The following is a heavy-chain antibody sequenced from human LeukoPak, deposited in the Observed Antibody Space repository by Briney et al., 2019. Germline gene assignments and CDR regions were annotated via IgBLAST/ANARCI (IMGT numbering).Heavy chain of an antibody. Sequence: SETLSLTCTVSGDSISSSYWNWIRQTPGKGLEWIGYISASGNTNYNPSLKSRIIISVNMSKNHFSLQLSPVTAAGTAVNYCARLIPGTTGLRKNYFDYWGQGTLVTVSS. CDR2: ISASGNT. CDR1: GDSISSSY. CDR3: ARLIPGTTGLRKNYFDY. V-gene: IGHV4-4*08. D-gene: IGHD1-20*01. J-gene: IGHJ4*02.